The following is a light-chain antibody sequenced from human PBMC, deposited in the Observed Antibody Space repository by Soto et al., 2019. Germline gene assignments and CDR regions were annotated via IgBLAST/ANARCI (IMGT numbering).Light chain of an antibody. CDR1: QSVSNNS. Sequence: EMVLTQSPGTLPLSPGERATLSCRASQSVSNNSLAWYQQKPGQAPGLLIYGATNRTTGIPDRFSGSGCGTDFILTISRLEPEDFVVYYCQEYGSSGTFGQGTKVEIK. CDR3: QEYGSSGT. CDR2: GAT. J-gene: IGKJ1*01. V-gene: IGKV3-20*01.